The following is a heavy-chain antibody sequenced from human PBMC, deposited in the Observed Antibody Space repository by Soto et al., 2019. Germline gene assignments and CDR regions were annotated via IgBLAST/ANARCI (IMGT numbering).Heavy chain of an antibody. Sequence: EVQLLESGGGLVQPGGSLRLSCAASGFTFSNYAMSWVRQAPGKGLEWVSSMSGSGGSTYYADSVKGRFTVSRDNSKNTRYLQMISLRAEDTAVYYCAKDRGTGWYNYGYWGQGTLVTVSS. J-gene: IGHJ4*02. CDR2: MSGSGGST. CDR1: GFTFSNYA. D-gene: IGHD6-19*01. CDR3: AKDRGTGWYNYGY. V-gene: IGHV3-23*01.